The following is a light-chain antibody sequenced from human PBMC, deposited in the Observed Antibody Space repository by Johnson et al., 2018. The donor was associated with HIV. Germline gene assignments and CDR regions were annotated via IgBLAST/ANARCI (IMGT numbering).Light chain of an antibody. CDR3: GTWDSSLMAYV. J-gene: IGLJ1*01. V-gene: IGLV1-51*01. CDR1: SCDIGNNY. CDR2: DNN. Sequence: QSVLTQPPSVSAAPGQKVTISCSGSSCDIGNNYVSWHQQLPGTAPKLLIYDNNNRSSGIPDRISGSKSGTSATLGITRLQPGDEADYYCGTWDSSLMAYVFVTGTKVTVL.